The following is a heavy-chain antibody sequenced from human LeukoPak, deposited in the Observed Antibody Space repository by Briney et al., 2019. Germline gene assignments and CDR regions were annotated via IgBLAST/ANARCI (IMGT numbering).Heavy chain of an antibody. CDR3: ARGYSSSWYAFDI. V-gene: IGHV3-30*03. CDR2: ITYDGSNK. D-gene: IGHD6-13*01. Sequence: GRSLRLSCAASGFSFKDCNMHWARQAPGKGLEWVAVITYDGSNKYYTDSVKGRFTISRDNSKSTLYLQMNSLRAEDTAVYYCARGYSSSWYAFDIWGQGTMVTVSS. CDR1: GFSFKDCN. J-gene: IGHJ3*02.